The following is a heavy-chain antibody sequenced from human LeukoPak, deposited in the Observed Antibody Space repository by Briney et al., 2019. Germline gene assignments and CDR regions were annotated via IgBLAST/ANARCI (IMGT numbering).Heavy chain of an antibody. CDR3: ARGGYSYGYAGVSPHYMAI. V-gene: IGHV3-20*04. CDR1: GFTFDEYG. Sequence: GGSLRLSCAASGFTFDEYGMNWVRQAPEKGLEWVSGINWNGASTNYADSVQGRFTISRDNAKNSLLLQMSSLRAEDTALYFCARGGYSYGYAGVSPHYMAIWGKGTMVTVSS. D-gene: IGHD5-18*01. J-gene: IGHJ6*03. CDR2: INWNGAST.